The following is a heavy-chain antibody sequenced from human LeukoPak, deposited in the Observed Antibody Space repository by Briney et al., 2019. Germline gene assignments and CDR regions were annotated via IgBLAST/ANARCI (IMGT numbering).Heavy chain of an antibody. CDR2: INHSGST. V-gene: IGHV4-34*01. CDR1: GGSFSGYY. Sequence: SETLSLTCAVYGGSFSGYYWSWIRQPPGKGLGWIGEINHSGSTNYNPSLKSRVTISVDTSKNQFSLKLSSVTAADTAVYYCARDEESRGVVVPAAAFDYWGQGTLVTVSS. J-gene: IGHJ4*02. D-gene: IGHD2-2*01. CDR3: ARDEESRGVVVPAAAFDY.